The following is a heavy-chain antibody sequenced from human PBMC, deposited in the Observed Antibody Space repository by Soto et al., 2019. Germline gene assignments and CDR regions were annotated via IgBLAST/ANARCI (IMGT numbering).Heavy chain of an antibody. CDR1: GFTFSESA. Sequence: EVQLVQSGGGLVQPGGSLKLSCAASGFTFSESAMHWVRQASGKGLEWVGRIRSKGNNYATAYAPSVKGRFTISRDESKNTAYLQMNSLKTEDTAVYYCTRHQSGTYPPGDSWGQGTLVTVSS. CDR2: IRSKGNNYAT. CDR3: TRHQSGTYPPGDS. J-gene: IGHJ4*02. V-gene: IGHV3-73*02. D-gene: IGHD1-26*01.